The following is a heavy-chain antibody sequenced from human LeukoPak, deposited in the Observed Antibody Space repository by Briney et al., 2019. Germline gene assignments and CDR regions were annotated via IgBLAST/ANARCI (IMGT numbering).Heavy chain of an antibody. CDR1: GFTFSSFA. J-gene: IGHJ4*02. CDR3: VKDLRSDFMGVLSRYLSY. CDR2: ISRNGGST. Sequence: GSLRLSCSASGFTFSSFAMHWVRQAPGKGLEYVAAISRNGGSTYYADSVKGRFTISRDNSKNTLYPQMSSLRAEDTAVYLCVKDLRSDFMGVLSRYLSYWGQGTLVTVSS. D-gene: IGHD2/OR15-2a*01. V-gene: IGHV3-64D*09.